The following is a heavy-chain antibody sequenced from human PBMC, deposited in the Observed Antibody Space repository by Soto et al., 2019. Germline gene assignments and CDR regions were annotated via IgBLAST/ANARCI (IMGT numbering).Heavy chain of an antibody. CDR2: IFSTGTT. D-gene: IGHD6-13*01. V-gene: IGHV4-39*01. Sequence: SETLSLTCTVSGGSINSAFTYWGWIRQPPGKGLEWIGAIFSTGTTYYTPSLKSRVTISVDTSKNQFSLNLSSVTAADTAVYYCGLSSRSHSDWFDPWGQGTLVTVSS. CDR3: GLSSRSHSDWFDP. J-gene: IGHJ5*02. CDR1: GGSINSAFTY.